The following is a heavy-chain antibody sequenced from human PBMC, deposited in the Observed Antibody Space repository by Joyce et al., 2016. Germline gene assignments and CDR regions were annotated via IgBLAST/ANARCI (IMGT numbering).Heavy chain of an antibody. CDR3: AKADYGDKIDAFDI. J-gene: IGHJ3*02. Sequence: EVQLVESGGGLVQPGGSLRLSCAASGFTFSSYSMNWVRQAPGKGPEWVSYISSSSSTIYYADSVKGRFTISRDNAKNSLYLQMNSLRAEDTAVYYCAKADYGDKIDAFDIWGQGTMVTVSS. V-gene: IGHV3-48*01. CDR1: GFTFSSYS. CDR2: ISSSSSTI. D-gene: IGHD4-17*01.